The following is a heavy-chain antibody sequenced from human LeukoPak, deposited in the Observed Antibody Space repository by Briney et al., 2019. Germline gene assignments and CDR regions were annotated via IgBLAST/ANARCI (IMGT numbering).Heavy chain of an antibody. V-gene: IGHV4-59*01. Sequence: SETLSLTCTVSGGSISSYYWTWVRQPPGKGLEWIGYIYYSGSTNYNPSLKSRVTISVDTSKNQFSLKLTSVTAADTAVYYCARGVNSGYFDYCGQGTLVTVSS. CDR1: GGSISSYY. CDR2: IYYSGST. J-gene: IGHJ4*02. CDR3: ARGVNSGYFDY. D-gene: IGHD1-26*01.